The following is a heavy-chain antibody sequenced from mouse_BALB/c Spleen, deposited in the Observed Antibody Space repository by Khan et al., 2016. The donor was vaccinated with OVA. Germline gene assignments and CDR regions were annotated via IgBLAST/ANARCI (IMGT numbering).Heavy chain of an antibody. Sequence: EVELVESGGGLVKPGGSLKVSCAASGFTFSSYAMSWVRQTPEKRLEWVATISSGGSLTYYPDSVQGRFTISRDNGKNTLYLLMSSLRSEDTAMYYCVRVYFGYFDYWCQGTTLTVSS. V-gene: IGHV5-9-3*01. J-gene: IGHJ2*01. CDR1: GFTFSSYA. D-gene: IGHD2-1*01. CDR3: VRVYFGYFDY. CDR2: ISSGGSLT.